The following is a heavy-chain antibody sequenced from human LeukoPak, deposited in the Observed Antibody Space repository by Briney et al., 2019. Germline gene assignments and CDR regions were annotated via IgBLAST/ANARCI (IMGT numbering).Heavy chain of an antibody. CDR2: IKSKTDGGTT. J-gene: IGHJ4*02. Sequence: GGSLRLSCAASGFTFSNAWMSWVRQAPGKGLEWVGRIKSKTDGGTTDYAAPVKGRFTISRDDSKNTLYLQMNSLKTEDTAVYYCTTDSSGWLTPPSYFDYWGQGTRVTVSS. V-gene: IGHV3-15*01. CDR1: GFTFSNAW. D-gene: IGHD6-19*01. CDR3: TTDSSGWLTPPSYFDY.